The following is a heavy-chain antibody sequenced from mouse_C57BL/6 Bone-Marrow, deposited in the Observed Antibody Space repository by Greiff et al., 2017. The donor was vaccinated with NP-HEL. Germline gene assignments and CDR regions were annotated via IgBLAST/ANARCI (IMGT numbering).Heavy chain of an antibody. V-gene: IGHV8-8*01. CDR2: IWWDDDK. J-gene: IGHJ4*01. CDR1: GFSLSTFGMG. Sequence: QVTLKVSGPGILQPSPTLSLTCSFSGFSLSTFGMGVVWIRPPSGKGLEWLAHIWWDDDKYYNPALKSRLTISKDTSKNQVFLKIANVDTADTATYYCARIDYYGSSSYYAMDYWGQGTSVTVSS. CDR3: ARIDYYGSSSYYAMDY. D-gene: IGHD1-1*01.